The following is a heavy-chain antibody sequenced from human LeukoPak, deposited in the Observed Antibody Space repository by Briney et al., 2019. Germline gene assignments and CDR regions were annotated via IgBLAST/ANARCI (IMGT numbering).Heavy chain of an antibody. CDR1: GGSFSGYY. D-gene: IGHD2-15*01. CDR3: ARGLGVAGHYYYGMDV. Sequence: KPSETLPLTCAVYGGSFSGYYWSWIRQPPGKGLEWIGEINHSGSTNYNPSLKSRVTISVDTSKNQFSLKLSSVTAADTAVYYCARGLGVAGHYYYGMDVWGKGTTVTVSS. CDR2: INHSGST. V-gene: IGHV4-34*01. J-gene: IGHJ6*04.